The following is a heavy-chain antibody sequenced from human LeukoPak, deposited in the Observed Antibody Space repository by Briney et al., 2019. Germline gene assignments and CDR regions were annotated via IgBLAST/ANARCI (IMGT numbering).Heavy chain of an antibody. CDR2: IYYSGST. J-gene: IGHJ6*03. D-gene: IGHD6-6*01. Sequence: PSETLSLTRTVSGGSISSYYWSWIRQPPGKGLEWIGYIYYSGSTNYNPSLKSRVTISVDTSKNQFSLKLSSVTAADTAVYYCARSYSSSSLGYYYYYMDVWGKGTTVTVYS. CDR1: GGSISSYY. CDR3: ARSYSSSSLGYYYYYMDV. V-gene: IGHV4-59*01.